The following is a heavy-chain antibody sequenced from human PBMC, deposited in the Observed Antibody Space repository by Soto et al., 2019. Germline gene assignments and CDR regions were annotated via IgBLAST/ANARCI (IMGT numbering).Heavy chain of an antibody. V-gene: IGHV1-69*12. D-gene: IGHD2-15*01. CDR1: GGTFSSYA. CDR2: IIPIFGTA. CDR3: ARHPGGRGYYYGMDV. Sequence: QVQLVQSGAEVKKPGSSVKVSCKASGGTFSSYAISWVRQAPGQGLEWMGGIIPIFGTANYAQKFQGRVTMTADEPTSSADMELSSLRSEDTAVYYCARHPGGRGYYYGMDVWGQGTTVNVCS. J-gene: IGHJ6*02.